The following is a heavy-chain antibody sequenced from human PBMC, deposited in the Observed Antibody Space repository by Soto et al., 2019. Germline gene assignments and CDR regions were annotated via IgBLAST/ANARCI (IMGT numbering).Heavy chain of an antibody. V-gene: IGHV1-8*01. CDR2: MNPNSGNT. CDR3: ARGVIMDSIIDY. D-gene: IGHD2-8*01. CDR1: GYTFTSYD. Sequence: ASVKVSCKASGYTFTSYDINWVRQATGQGLEWMGWMNPNSGNTGYAQKFQGRVTMTRNTSISTAYMELSSLRSEDTAVYYCARGVIMDSIIDYWGQGTLVTVSS. J-gene: IGHJ4*02.